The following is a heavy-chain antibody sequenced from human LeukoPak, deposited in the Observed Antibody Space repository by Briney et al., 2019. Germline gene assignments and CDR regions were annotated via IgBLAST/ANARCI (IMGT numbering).Heavy chain of an antibody. Sequence: PSETLSLTCTVSGGSISSSSYYWGWIRQPPGKGLEWIGSIYYSGSTYYNPSLKSRVTISVDTSKNQFSLKLSSVTAADTAVYYCAKDFAWYSSGWYRYFDYWGQGTLVTVSS. V-gene: IGHV4-39*02. CDR2: IYYSGST. D-gene: IGHD6-19*01. CDR1: GGSISSSSYY. CDR3: AKDFAWYSSGWYRYFDY. J-gene: IGHJ4*02.